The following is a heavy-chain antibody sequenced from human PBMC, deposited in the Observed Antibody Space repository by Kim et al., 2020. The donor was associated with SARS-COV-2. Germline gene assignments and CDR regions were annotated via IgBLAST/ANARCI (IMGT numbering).Heavy chain of an antibody. Sequence: GGSLRLSCRTSGFAFSSYAMMWVRQTPEKGLEWVATIDGPTTNTHYPDSVKGRFTISRDNSQNTVYLHMSSLRAEDTAIDYCATWLKSHFDYWGQGTLVT. CDR3: ATWLKSHFDY. CDR1: GFAFSSYA. J-gene: IGHJ4*02. CDR2: IDGPTTNT. D-gene: IGHD5-12*01. V-gene: IGHV3-23*01.